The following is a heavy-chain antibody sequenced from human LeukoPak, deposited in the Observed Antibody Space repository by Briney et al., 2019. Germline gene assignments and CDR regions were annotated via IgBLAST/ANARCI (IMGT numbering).Heavy chain of an antibody. J-gene: IGHJ6*03. CDR2: ITHSGGT. V-gene: IGHV4-39*01. D-gene: IGHD3-22*01. Sequence: SETLSLTCSVSGDSISSGNNYWGWIRQPPGKGLDWIGSITHSGGTYYNPPLKSRVTISVDTSKNQFSLRLTSVTAPDTAVYYCVAIVNQFYYYYMNVWGKGTTVTVSS. CDR3: VAIVNQFYYYYMNV. CDR1: GDSISSGNNY.